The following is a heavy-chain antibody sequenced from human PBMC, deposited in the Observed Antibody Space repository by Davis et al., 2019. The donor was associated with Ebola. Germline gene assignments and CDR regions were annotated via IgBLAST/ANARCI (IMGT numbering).Heavy chain of an antibody. V-gene: IGHV3-30*03. CDR2: ISYDGSNK. D-gene: IGHD2-8*01. CDR1: GFTFSSYS. J-gene: IGHJ4*02. Sequence: GGSLRLSCAASGFTFSSYSMNWVRQAPGKGLEWVAVISYDGSNKYYADSVKGRFTISRDNSKNTLYLQMNSLRAEDTAVYYCACYVLGWGQGTLVTVSS. CDR3: ACYVLG.